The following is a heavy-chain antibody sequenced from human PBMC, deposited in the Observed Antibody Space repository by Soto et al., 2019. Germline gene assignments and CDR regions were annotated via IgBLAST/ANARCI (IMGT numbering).Heavy chain of an antibody. J-gene: IGHJ4*02. CDR2: ISYDGSNK. Sequence: QVQLVESGGGVVQPGRSLRLSCAASGFTFSSYAMHWVRQAPGKGLEWVAVISYDGSNKYYADSVKGRFTISRDNSKTTLYLQMNSLRAEDTAVYYCAREIFDYWGQGTLVTVSS. V-gene: IGHV3-30-3*01. CDR1: GFTFSSYA. CDR3: AREIFDY.